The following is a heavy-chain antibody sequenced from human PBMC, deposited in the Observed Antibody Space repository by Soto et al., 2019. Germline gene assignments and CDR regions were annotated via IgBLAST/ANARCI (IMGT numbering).Heavy chain of an antibody. Sequence: ETLSLTCPVSGASISSSSYYWGWIRQPPGKGLEWIGSIYYSGSTYYNPSLKSRVTISVDTSKNQFSLKLSSVTAADTAVYYCARHAAYCSSTSCYYFDYWGQGTLVTVSS. D-gene: IGHD2-2*01. CDR3: ARHAAYCSSTSCYYFDY. CDR1: GASISSSSYY. J-gene: IGHJ4*02. V-gene: IGHV4-39*01. CDR2: IYYSGST.